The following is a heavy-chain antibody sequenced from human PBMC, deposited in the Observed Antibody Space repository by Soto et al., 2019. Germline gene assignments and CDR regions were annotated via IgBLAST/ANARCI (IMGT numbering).Heavy chain of an antibody. CDR1: GFSFDGYA. D-gene: IGHD6-6*01. Sequence: EVQLVESGGGLVQPGRSLRLSCAASGFSFDGYAMNWVRQAPGKGLEWVSGISWNSGNIDYADSVKGRFTISRDNAKNSLYLQMNSLRAADTALYYCVKASTYSSSQGWFDPWGQGTMVTVSS. CDR3: VKASTYSSSQGWFDP. V-gene: IGHV3-9*01. J-gene: IGHJ5*02. CDR2: ISWNSGNI.